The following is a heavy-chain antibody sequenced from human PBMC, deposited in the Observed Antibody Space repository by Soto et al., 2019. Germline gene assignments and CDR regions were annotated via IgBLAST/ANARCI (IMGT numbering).Heavy chain of an antibody. CDR2: IWYDGSNK. CDR3: ARGRPSYSSGWFFYYHYMDV. J-gene: IGHJ6*03. Sequence: GGSLRLSCAASGFTSSSYGMHWVRQAPGKGLEWVAVIWYDGSNKYYADSVKGRFTISRDNSKNTLYLQMNSLRAEDTAVYYCARGRPSYSSGWFFYYHYMDVWGKGTTVTVSS. D-gene: IGHD6-19*01. V-gene: IGHV3-33*01. CDR1: GFTSSSYG.